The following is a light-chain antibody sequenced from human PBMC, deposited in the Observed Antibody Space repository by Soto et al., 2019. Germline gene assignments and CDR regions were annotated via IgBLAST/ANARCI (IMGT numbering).Light chain of an antibody. V-gene: IGKV3-15*01. J-gene: IGKJ1*01. CDR1: QSVSTN. Sequence: IMMTQSPDTLSVSPGERVTLSFRASQSVSTNLAWYQHKPGQAPRLLIYGASTGASGIPVRFSGSGSGTEFTLTISSLQPEDFAVHYCLQYNDWPRTFGQGTKV. CDR3: LQYNDWPRT. CDR2: GAS.